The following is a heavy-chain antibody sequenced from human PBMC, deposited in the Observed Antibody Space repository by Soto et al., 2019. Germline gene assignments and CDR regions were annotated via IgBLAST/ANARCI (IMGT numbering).Heavy chain of an antibody. J-gene: IGHJ3*02. D-gene: IGHD3-22*01. Sequence: ASVKVSWKASGYTFTSYGISWVRKAPGQGLEWMGWISAYNGNTNYAQKLQGRVTMTTDTSTSTAYMELRSLRSDDTAVYYCAREVYYYDSSGYKSDAFDIWGQGTMVTVSS. V-gene: IGHV1-18*04. CDR1: GYTFTSYG. CDR2: ISAYNGNT. CDR3: AREVYYYDSSGYKSDAFDI.